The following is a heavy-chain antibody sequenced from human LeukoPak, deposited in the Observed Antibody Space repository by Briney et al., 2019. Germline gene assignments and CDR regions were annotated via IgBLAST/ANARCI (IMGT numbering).Heavy chain of an antibody. D-gene: IGHD2-15*01. CDR1: GFTFSSYA. J-gene: IGHJ4*02. CDR2: ISSNGGST. CDR3: GKDLAVAATPILDY. Sequence: GGSLRLSCSASGFTFSSYAMHWVRQAPGKGLEYVSAISSNGGSTYYADSVKGRFTISRDNSKNTLYLQMSSLRAEDTAVYYCGKDLAVAATPILDYWAREPWSPSPQ. V-gene: IGHV3-64D*06.